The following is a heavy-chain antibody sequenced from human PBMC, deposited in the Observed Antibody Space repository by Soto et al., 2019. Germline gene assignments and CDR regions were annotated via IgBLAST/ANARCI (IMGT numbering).Heavy chain of an antibody. V-gene: IGHV3-23*01. CDR3: AKDPLGSTVTQYFDY. CDR1: GFTFSSYA. CDR2: ISGSGGST. D-gene: IGHD4-17*01. J-gene: IGHJ4*02. Sequence: GGSLRLSCAASGFTFSSYAMSWVRQAPGKGLEWVSAISGSGGSTYYADSVKGRFTISRDNSKNTLYLQMNSLRAEDTAVYYCAKDPLGSTVTQYFDYWGQGTLVIVSS.